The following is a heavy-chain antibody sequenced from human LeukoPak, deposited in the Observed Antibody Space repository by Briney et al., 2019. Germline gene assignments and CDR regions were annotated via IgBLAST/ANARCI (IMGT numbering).Heavy chain of an antibody. J-gene: IGHJ4*02. CDR3: ARTIIAAAGYFDY. CDR2: IYISGST. V-gene: IGHV4-61*02. Sequence: SETLSLTYTVSGGSISSGGYYWSWIRQPAGKGLEWIGRIYISGSTNYNPSLKSRVTISVDTSKNQFSLKLSSVTAADTAVYYCARTIIAAAGYFDYWGQGTLVTVSS. D-gene: IGHD6-13*01. CDR1: GGSISSGGYY.